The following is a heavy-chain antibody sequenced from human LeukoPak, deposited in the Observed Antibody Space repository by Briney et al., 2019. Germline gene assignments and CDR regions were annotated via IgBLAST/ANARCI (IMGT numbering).Heavy chain of an antibody. CDR2: ISSSSSYI. CDR3: ARDRAYHFWSGYLP. Sequence: GGSLRLSCAASGFTFSSYSMNWVRQAPGKGLEWVSSISSSSSYIYYADSVKGRFTISRDNAKKSLYLQMNSLRAEATAVYYCARDRAYHFWSGYLPWGQGTLVTVSS. J-gene: IGHJ5*02. D-gene: IGHD3-3*01. CDR1: GFTFSSYS. V-gene: IGHV3-21*01.